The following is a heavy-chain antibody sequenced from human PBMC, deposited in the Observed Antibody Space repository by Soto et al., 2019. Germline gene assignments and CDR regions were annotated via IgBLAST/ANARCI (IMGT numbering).Heavy chain of an antibody. CDR3: ARDLRYSYGMDV. V-gene: IGHV3-30*03. J-gene: IGHJ6*02. D-gene: IGHD1-1*01. CDR2: ISFDGNNK. CDR1: GFTFTNYG. Sequence: ESGGGVVQPGRSLRLSYAASGFTFTNYGMHWVRQTPGKGLEWVAVISFDGNNKFYADSVKGRFTISRDTSKSTLYLQLNSLRPEDTAVYYCARDLRYSYGMDVWGHGTTVTVSS.